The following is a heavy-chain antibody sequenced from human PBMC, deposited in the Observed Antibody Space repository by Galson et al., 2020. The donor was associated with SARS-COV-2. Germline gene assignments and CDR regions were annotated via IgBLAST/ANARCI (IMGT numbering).Heavy chain of an antibody. Sequence: SVKVSCKASGGTFSSYAISWVRQAPGQGLEWMGGIIPIFGTANYAQKFQGRVTITADESTSTAYMELSSLRSEDTAVYYCARDQVPYDYGDYEVGYYYGMDVWGQGTTVTVSS. V-gene: IGHV1-69*13. CDR2: IIPIFGTA. CDR3: ARDQVPYDYGDYEVGYYYGMDV. J-gene: IGHJ6*02. D-gene: IGHD4-17*01. CDR1: GGTFSSYA.